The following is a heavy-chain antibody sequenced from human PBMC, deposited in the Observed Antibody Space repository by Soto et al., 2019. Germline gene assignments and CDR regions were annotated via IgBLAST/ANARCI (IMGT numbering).Heavy chain of an antibody. V-gene: IGHV4-30-2*01. CDR3: ARGGGLPDCGGFCPPDY. CDR1: GASISSYGYS. Sequence: QLQLQESGSGLVKPSQTLSLTCAVSGASISSYGYSWSWIRQPPGKALEWIGCIYNSGTTSYDPSLKSRVTISEDRSKKQVSLNLSSVTAADTAGYYCARGGGLPDCGGFCPPDYWGQGTLVTVSS. CDR2: IYNSGTT. J-gene: IGHJ4*02. D-gene: IGHD2-21*01.